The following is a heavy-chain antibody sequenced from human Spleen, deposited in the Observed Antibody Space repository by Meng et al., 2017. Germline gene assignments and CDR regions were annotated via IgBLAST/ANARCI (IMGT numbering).Heavy chain of an antibody. J-gene: IGHJ4*02. CDR1: GGSVIGYD. Sequence: QVQLQQWGAGLLKPSDTLSLTCAVYGGSVIGYDWSYIRQPPGKGLEWIGEINHSGSTNYNPSLKSRVTISVDTSKNQFSLKLSSVTAADTAVYYCARGRVYGYWGQGTLVTVSS. V-gene: IGHV4-34*01. CDR2: INHSGST. CDR3: ARGRVYGY. D-gene: IGHD5/OR15-5a*01.